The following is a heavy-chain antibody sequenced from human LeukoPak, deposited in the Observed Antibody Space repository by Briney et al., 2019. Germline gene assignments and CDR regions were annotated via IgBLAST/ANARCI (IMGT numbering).Heavy chain of an antibody. V-gene: IGHV3-23*01. CDR2: ISGSGGTT. CDR1: GFTFSSYA. Sequence: GGSLRLSCAASGFTFSSYAMSWVRQAPGKGLEWVSGISGSGGTTFYADSVKGRFTISRDNSKNTLYLQMKSLRAEDTAVYYCAKGRAVGETNWFDPWGQGTLVTVSS. J-gene: IGHJ5*02. CDR3: AKGRAVGETNWFDP. D-gene: IGHD2-21*01.